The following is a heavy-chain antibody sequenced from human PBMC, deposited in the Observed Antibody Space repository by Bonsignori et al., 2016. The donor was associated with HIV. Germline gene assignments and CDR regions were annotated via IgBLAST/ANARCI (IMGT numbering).Heavy chain of an antibody. J-gene: IGHJ4*02. CDR1: GFSFTSYX. CDR2: INPSGGSA. Sequence: QVQLVQSGAEVKKPGASVKVSCKASGFSFTSYXIHWVRQAPGQRLEWMGIINPSGGSAVYAQRFQGRVTMTRDKSTSTIYMELSSLRSEDTAVYYCARDLGGVTTYDYWGQGT. V-gene: IGHV1-46*01. CDR3: ARDLGGVTTYDY. D-gene: IGHD3-16*01.